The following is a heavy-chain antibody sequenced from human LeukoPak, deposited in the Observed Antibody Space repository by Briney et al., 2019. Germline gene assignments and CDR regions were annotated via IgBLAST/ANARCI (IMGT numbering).Heavy chain of an antibody. Sequence: GGSLRLSCAASGFTVSSNYMSWVRQAPGKGLEWVSVIYSGGSAYYADSVKGRFTISRHNSKNTLYLQMNSLRAEDTAVHYCARDYRGYFDYWGQGTLVTVSS. J-gene: IGHJ4*02. V-gene: IGHV3-53*04. CDR3: ARDYRGYFDY. D-gene: IGHD1-26*01. CDR2: IYSGGSA. CDR1: GFTVSSNY.